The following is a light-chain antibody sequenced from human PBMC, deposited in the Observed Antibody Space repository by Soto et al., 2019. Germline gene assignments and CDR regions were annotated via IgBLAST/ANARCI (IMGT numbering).Light chain of an antibody. Sequence: QYALTQPASVSGSPGQSIAISCTGTSSDVGAYNYVSWYQQYPGKAPKLVIFDVSYRPSGVSNRFSGSKSGNTASLTISGLQAEDEADYYCKSFTTSDTYVFGTGTKLTVL. J-gene: IGLJ1*01. CDR1: SSDVGAYNY. CDR2: DVS. CDR3: KSFTTSDTYV. V-gene: IGLV2-14*01.